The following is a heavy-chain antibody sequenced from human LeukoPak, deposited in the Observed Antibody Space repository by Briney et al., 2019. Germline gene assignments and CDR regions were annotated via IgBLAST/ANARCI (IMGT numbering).Heavy chain of an antibody. J-gene: IGHJ4*02. CDR2: ISGCGGST. V-gene: IGHV3-23*01. CDR1: GFTLSSYA. D-gene: IGHD6-13*01. CDR3: AKNLREQQLDSYFDY. Sequence: GGSLRLSCAASGFTLSSYAMSWVRQAPGKGPEWVSGISGCGGSTYYGDSVKGRFTISRDNSKNTLYLQMNSLRAEDTAVYYCAKNLREQQLDSYFDYWGQGTLVTVSS.